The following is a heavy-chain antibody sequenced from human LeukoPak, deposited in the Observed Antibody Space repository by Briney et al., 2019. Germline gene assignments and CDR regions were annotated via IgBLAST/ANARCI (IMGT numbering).Heavy chain of an antibody. CDR3: ARGYDFWSGYYYGMDV. CDR1: GYTFTSYD. Sequence: ASVKVSCKASGYTFTSYDINWVRQATGQGLEWMGWMNPNSGNTGYAQKFQGRVTITRNTSISTAYMELSSLRSEDTAVYYCARGYDFWSGYYYGMDVWGQGTTVTVSS. CDR2: MNPNSGNT. V-gene: IGHV1-8*01. D-gene: IGHD3-3*01. J-gene: IGHJ6*02.